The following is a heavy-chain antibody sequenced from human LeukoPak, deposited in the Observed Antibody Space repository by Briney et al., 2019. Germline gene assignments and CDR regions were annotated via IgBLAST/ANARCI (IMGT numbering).Heavy chain of an antibody. V-gene: IGHV4-34*01. CDR3: AKDLGMAEGSLDY. CDR1: GGSFSGYY. CDR2: INHSGST. D-gene: IGHD7-27*01. J-gene: IGHJ4*02. Sequence: SETLSLTCAVYGGSFSGYYWSWIRQPPGKGLEWIGEINHSGSTNYNPSLKSRVTISVDTSKNQFSLKLSSVTAADTAVYYCAKDLGMAEGSLDYWGQGTLVTVSS.